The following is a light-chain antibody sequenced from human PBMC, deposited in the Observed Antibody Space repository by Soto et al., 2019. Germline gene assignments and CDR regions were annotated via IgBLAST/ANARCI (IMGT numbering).Light chain of an antibody. Sequence: QSALTQPASVSGSPGQSITISCTGTSSDIGAYNYVGWYQQHPGQAPKLMTYDVNNRPSGVSDRFSASKSGNTASLTIAWLQAEEEADYYCSSYTSSNTVVFGGGTKLTVL. CDR1: SSDIGAYNY. CDR2: DVN. CDR3: SSYTSSNTVV. V-gene: IGLV2-14*03. J-gene: IGLJ3*02.